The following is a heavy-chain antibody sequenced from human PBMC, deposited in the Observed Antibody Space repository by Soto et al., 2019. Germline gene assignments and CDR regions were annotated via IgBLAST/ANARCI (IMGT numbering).Heavy chain of an antibody. J-gene: IGHJ4*02. D-gene: IGHD6-6*01. CDR3: AIRPPAFDY. CDR1: GYTFTNYG. Sequence: QVQLVQSGPEVKKPGASVKVSCKTSGYTFTNYGISWVRQAPGQGLEWMGWITTDKGKTTYAQKFQGRVTMTTDTPTSTAYMDLRSRRSDDTAMYYCAIRPPAFDYVGQGTLVTVSS. CDR2: ITTDKGKT. V-gene: IGHV1-18*01.